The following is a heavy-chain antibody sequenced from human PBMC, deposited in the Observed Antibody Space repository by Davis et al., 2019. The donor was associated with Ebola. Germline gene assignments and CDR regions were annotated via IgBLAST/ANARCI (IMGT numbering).Heavy chain of an antibody. CDR3: GGYY. V-gene: IGHV3-30*04. CDR2: IRHDASNT. D-gene: IGHD3-16*01. Sequence: GESLKISCAASGFTFRNFAMHWVRQAPGKGLEWVASIRHDASNTYDADSVKGRFTISRDNAKNTLYLQMNSLRAEDTAVYYCGGYYWGQGTLVTVSA. CDR1: GFTFRNFA. J-gene: IGHJ4*02.